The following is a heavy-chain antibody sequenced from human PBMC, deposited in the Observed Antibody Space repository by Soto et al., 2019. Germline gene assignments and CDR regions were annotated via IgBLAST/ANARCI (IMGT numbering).Heavy chain of an antibody. Sequence: NPGGSLRLSCAGSGFTFGYSYMSWIRQAPGKGLEWLSYISPGSRYPAYADSVKDRFTISRDNAKRSLYLQMMSLTAEDTAIYYCVRGGGGGLFDPWGQGTMVTVSS. CDR2: ISPGSRYP. CDR1: GFTFGYSY. CDR3: VRGGGGGLFDP. J-gene: IGHJ5*02. D-gene: IGHD2-15*01. V-gene: IGHV3-11*06.